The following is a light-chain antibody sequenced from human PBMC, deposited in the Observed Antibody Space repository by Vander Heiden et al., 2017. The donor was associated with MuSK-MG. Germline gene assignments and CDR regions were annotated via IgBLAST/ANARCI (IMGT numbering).Light chain of an antibody. Sequence: DNQLTQSPSSLSASVGDRVTISCRASQSVTNYLNWYQHKPGKAPQLLIYAASNLESGVPSRFSGSGSGTHFTLTINRLQPEDFATYYCQHSDNVPVTFGGGTKMEI. CDR3: QHSDNVPVT. CDR1: QSVTNY. J-gene: IGKJ4*01. CDR2: AAS. V-gene: IGKV1-39*01.